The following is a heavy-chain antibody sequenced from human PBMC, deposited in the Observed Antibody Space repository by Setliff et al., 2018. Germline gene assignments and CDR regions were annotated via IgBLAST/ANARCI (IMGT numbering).Heavy chain of an antibody. Sequence: PSETLSLTCTVSGGSISSSSYYWGWIRQPPGKGLEWIGSIYYSGSTYYNPSLKSRVTISVDTSKNQFPLKLSSVTAADTAVYYCAREDGSGFFVGVAWFDPWGQGTLVTVSS. CDR1: GGSISSSSYY. CDR3: AREDGSGFFVGVAWFDP. D-gene: IGHD3-10*01. CDR2: IYYSGST. V-gene: IGHV4-39*06. J-gene: IGHJ5*02.